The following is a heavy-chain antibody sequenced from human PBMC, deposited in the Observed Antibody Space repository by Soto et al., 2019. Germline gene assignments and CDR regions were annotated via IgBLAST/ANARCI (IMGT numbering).Heavy chain of an antibody. V-gene: IGHV3-30*18. CDR2: ISYDGSNK. CDR1: GFTFSSYG. J-gene: IGHJ6*02. Sequence: PGGSLRLSCAASGFTFSSYGMHWVRQAPGKGLEWVAVISYDGSNKYYADSVKGRFTISRDNSKNTLYLQMNSLRAEDTAVYYCAKDRVVVVPAAIWGYYYYGMDVWGQGTTVTVSS. D-gene: IGHD2-2*01. CDR3: AKDRVVVVPAAIWGYYYYGMDV.